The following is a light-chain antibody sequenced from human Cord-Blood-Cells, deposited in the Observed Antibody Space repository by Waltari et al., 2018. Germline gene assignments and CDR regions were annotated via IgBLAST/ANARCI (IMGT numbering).Light chain of an antibody. CDR2: DVS. J-gene: IGLJ2*01. CDR3: SSYTSSSTDVV. V-gene: IGLV2-14*01. Sequence: QSALTQPASVSGSPGQSITISCTGTSSDVGGYNYFSWYQQHPGKAPKLMIYDVSNRPSGVSNRFSGSKSGNTASLTISGLKAEDEADYYCSSYTSSSTDVVFGGGTKLTVL. CDR1: SSDVGGYNY.